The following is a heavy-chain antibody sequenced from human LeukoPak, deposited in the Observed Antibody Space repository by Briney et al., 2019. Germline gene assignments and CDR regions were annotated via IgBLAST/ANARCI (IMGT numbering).Heavy chain of an antibody. D-gene: IGHD3-10*01. V-gene: IGHV3-11*06. J-gene: IGHJ3*02. CDR3: AIESYYGSGSYAFDI. Sequence: GRFTISRDNAENSLYLQMNSLRPEDTAVYYCAIESYYGSGSYAFDIWGQGTMVTVSS.